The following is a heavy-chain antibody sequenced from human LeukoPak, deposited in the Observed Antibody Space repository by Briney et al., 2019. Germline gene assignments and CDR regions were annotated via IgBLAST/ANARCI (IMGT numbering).Heavy chain of an antibody. J-gene: IGHJ4*02. V-gene: IGHV1-18*01. CDR2: ISAYNGNT. Sequence: ASVKVSCKASGYTFTSYGISWVRQAPGQGLEWMGWISAYNGNTNYAQKLQGRVTMTTDTSTSTAYMELRSLRSDDTAVYYCARGLWPSPGQQLLQPIDYWGQGTLVTVSS. D-gene: IGHD6-13*01. CDR3: ARGLWPSPGQQLLQPIDY. CDR1: GYTFTSYG.